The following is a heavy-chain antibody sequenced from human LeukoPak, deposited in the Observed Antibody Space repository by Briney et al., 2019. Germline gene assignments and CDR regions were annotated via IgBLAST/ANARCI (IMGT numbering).Heavy chain of an antibody. D-gene: IGHD3-10*01. Sequence: SETLSLTCTVSGGSISNKYWSWIRQPPGKGLEWIGEINHSGSTNYNPSLKSRVTISVDTSKNQFSLKLSSVTAADTAVYYCARPGAFAFDIWGQGTMVTVSS. J-gene: IGHJ3*02. CDR1: GGSISNKY. CDR3: ARPGAFAFDI. V-gene: IGHV4-34*01. CDR2: INHSGST.